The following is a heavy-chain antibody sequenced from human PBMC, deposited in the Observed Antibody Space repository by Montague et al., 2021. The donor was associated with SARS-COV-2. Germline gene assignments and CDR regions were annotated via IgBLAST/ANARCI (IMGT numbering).Heavy chain of an antibody. CDR3: TSGREGNYNVMDV. CDR2: TYYRSNWYN. Sequence: CAISGDSVSNNSATWDWVTHSPSRGLDWLGSTYYRSNWYNDYAVXVRGRVTINPDTSKNQFSLQLNSVTPEDTAIYYCTSGREGNYNVMDVWGQGTTVTVSS. J-gene: IGHJ6*02. V-gene: IGHV6-1*01. D-gene: IGHD1-1*01. CDR1: GDSVSNNSAT.